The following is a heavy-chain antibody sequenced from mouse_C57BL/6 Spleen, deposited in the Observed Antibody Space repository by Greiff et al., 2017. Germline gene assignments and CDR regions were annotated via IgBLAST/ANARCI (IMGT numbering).Heavy chain of an antibody. D-gene: IGHD2-3*01. V-gene: IGHV1-81*01. CDR3: ARGSDYDGYCGRGMDY. Sequence: QVQLQQSGAELARPGASVTLSCKASGYTFTSYGISWVKQRTGQGLEWIGEIYPRSGNTYYNEKFKGKGTLTADKSSSTAYMELRSLTSEDSAVYYCARGSDYDGYCGRGMDYWGQGTSDTGSS. J-gene: IGHJ4*01. CDR1: GYTFTSYG. CDR2: IYPRSGNT.